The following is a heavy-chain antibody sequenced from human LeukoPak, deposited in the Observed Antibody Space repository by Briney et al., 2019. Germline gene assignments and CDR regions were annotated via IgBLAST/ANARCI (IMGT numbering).Heavy chain of an antibody. D-gene: IGHD3-22*01. J-gene: IGHJ4*02. CDR1: GGSISSYY. CDR2: ISYSGST. Sequence: SETLSLTCTVSGGSISSYYWSWIRQPPGKGLEWIGYISYSGSTNYNPSLKSRVTISVDTSKNQFSLKLSSVTAADTAVYYCARGGSSGYYGWGGGYYFDYWGQGTLVTVSS. CDR3: ARGGSSGYYGWGGGYYFDY. V-gene: IGHV4-59*01.